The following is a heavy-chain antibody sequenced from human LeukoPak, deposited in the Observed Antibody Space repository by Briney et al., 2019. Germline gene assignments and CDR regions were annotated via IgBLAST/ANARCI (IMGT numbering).Heavy chain of an antibody. CDR2: IYYSGGT. J-gene: IGHJ3*02. Sequence: SETLSLTCTVSGGSISSYYWSWIRQPPGKGLEGIGYIYYSGGTNYNPSLKSRVTISVDTSKNQFSLKLSSVTAADTAVYYCARPGGLVGATRAFDIWGQGTMVTVSS. V-gene: IGHV4-59*01. CDR1: GGSISSYY. CDR3: ARPGGLVGATRAFDI. D-gene: IGHD1-26*01.